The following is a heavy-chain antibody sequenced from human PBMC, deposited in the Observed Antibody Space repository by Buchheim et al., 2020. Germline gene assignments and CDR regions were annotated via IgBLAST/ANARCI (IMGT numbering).Heavy chain of an antibody. D-gene: IGHD3-22*01. CDR1: GGTYSFYS. CDR2: IIPVVGIK. J-gene: IGHJ4*02. Sequence: QVQLVQSGSEVKKPGSSVKVTCKASGGTYSFYSITWVRQAPGQGLEWMGRIIPVVGIKHYAQKFQDRVTITADKSTATAYLELTRLTSEDTAVYYCARNPSTYDSSPDLTYWGQGTL. V-gene: IGHV1-69*02. CDR3: ARNPSTYDSSPDLTY.